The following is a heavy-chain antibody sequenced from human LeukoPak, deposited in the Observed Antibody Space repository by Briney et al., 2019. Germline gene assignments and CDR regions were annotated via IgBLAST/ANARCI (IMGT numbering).Heavy chain of an antibody. CDR2: IKQDGSEK. CDR1: GFTFSSYW. D-gene: IGHD5-18*01. V-gene: IGHV3-7*01. Sequence: QPGGSLRLSCAASGFTFSSYWMSWVRQAPGKGLEWVANIKQDGSEKYYVDSVKGRFTISRDNAKNSLSLQMKSLTADDTAVYYCARDLWGPRGYSFGYHFDYWGQGTLVTVSS. CDR3: ARDLWGPRGYSFGYHFDY. J-gene: IGHJ4*02.